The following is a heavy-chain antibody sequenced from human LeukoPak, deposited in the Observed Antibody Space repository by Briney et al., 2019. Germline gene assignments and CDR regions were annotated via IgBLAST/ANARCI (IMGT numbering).Heavy chain of an antibody. Sequence: SETLSLTCTVSGYSISSGYYWGWIRQPPGKGLEWIGSIYYSGSTYYNPSLKSRVTISVDTSKNQFSLKLSSVTAADTAVYYCAREAGGQQLVYAFDIWGQGTMVTVSS. CDR2: IYYSGST. CDR3: AREAGGQQLVYAFDI. D-gene: IGHD6-13*01. J-gene: IGHJ3*02. V-gene: IGHV4-38-2*02. CDR1: GYSISSGYY.